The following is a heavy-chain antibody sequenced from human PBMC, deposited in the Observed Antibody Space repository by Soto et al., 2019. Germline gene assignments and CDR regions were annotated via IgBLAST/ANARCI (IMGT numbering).Heavy chain of an antibody. CDR3: ARGLVPAAMLISRWFDP. CDR2: INHSGST. J-gene: IGHJ5*02. CDR1: GGSFSGYY. Sequence: SETLSLTCAVYGGSFSGYYWSWIRQPPGKGLEWIGEINHSGSTNYNPSLKSRVTISVDTSKNQFSLKLSSVTAADTAVYYCARGLVPAAMLISRWFDPWGQGTLVTVSS. D-gene: IGHD2-2*01. V-gene: IGHV4-34*01.